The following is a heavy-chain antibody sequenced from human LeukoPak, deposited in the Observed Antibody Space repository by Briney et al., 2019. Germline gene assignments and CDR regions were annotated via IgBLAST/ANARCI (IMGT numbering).Heavy chain of an antibody. CDR3: ARDISRFGI. V-gene: IGHV3-48*02. D-gene: IGHD3-16*01. CDR2: VSSGSSTI. J-gene: IGHJ4*02. Sequence: GGSLRLSCAASGFTFSTYSMSWVRQAPGKGLEWLSYVSSGSSTIYYADSVKGRFTISRDNAKNSLYLQMNSLRDEDTAVYYCARDISRFGIWGQGTLVTVSS. CDR1: GFTFSTYS.